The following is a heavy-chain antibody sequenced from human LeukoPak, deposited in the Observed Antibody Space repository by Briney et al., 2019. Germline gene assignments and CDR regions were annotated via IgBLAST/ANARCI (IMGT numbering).Heavy chain of an antibody. V-gene: IGHV4-34*01. CDR1: GGSFSGYY. CDR3: ARGISSSPATYCMDV. J-gene: IGHJ6*03. Sequence: SETLSLTCAVYGGSFSGYYWSWIRQPPGKGLEWIGEINHSGSTNYNPSLKSRVTISVDTSKNQFSLKLSSVTAADTAVYYCARGISSSPATYCMDVWGKGTTVTVSS. D-gene: IGHD6-6*01. CDR2: INHSGST.